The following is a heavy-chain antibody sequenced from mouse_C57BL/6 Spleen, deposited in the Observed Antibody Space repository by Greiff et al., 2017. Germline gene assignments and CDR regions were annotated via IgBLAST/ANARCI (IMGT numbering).Heavy chain of an antibody. CDR3: ARSRTGTLLDY. V-gene: IGHV1-69*01. Sequence: QVQLQQPGAELVMPGASVKLSCKASGYTFTSYWMHWVKQRPGQGLEWIGEIDPSASYTTYNQKFKGKSTLTVAKSSSTAYMLLSSLTSDDSAVYYCARSRTGTLLDYWGQGTTLTVSS. J-gene: IGHJ2*01. CDR2: IDPSASYT. CDR1: GYTFTSYW. D-gene: IGHD4-1*01.